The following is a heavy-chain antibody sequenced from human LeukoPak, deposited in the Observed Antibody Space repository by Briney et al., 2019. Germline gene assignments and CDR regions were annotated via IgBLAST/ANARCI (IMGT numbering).Heavy chain of an antibody. J-gene: IGHJ4*02. CDR1: GGSISSYY. CDR3: ARGRNYYDSSGYDDY. D-gene: IGHD3-22*01. V-gene: IGHV4-59*12. Sequence: SETLSLTCTVSGGSISSYYWSWIRQPPGKGLEWIGYIYYSGTTYYNPSLKSRVTISVDTSKNQFSLKLSSVTAADTAVYYCARGRNYYDSSGYDDYWGQGTLVTVSS. CDR2: IYYSGTT.